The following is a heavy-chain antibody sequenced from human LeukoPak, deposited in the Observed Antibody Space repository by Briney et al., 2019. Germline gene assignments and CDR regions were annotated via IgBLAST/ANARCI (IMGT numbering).Heavy chain of an antibody. CDR1: GGTFSNYA. D-gene: IGHD3-9*01. J-gene: IGHJ4*02. Sequence: ASVKVSCKASGGTFSNYAISWVRQAPGQGLEWMGWINPNSGGTNYAQKFQGRVTMTRDTSISTAYMELSRLRSDDTAVYYCARDYALLRYFDWLLSHWGQGTLVTVSS. CDR2: INPNSGGT. CDR3: ARDYALLRYFDWLLSH. V-gene: IGHV1-2*02.